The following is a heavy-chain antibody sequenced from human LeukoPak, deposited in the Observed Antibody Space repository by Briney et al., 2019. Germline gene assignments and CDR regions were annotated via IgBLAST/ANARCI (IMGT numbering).Heavy chain of an antibody. Sequence: GGSLRLSCAASGFTVSSNYMSWVRQAPGKVLEWVSVIYSGGSTYYADSVKGRFTISRDNSKNTLYLQMNSLRAEDTAVYYCARYLYGDYYFDYWGQGTLVTVSS. V-gene: IGHV3-53*01. CDR2: IYSGGST. CDR3: ARYLYGDYYFDY. J-gene: IGHJ4*02. CDR1: GFTVSSNY. D-gene: IGHD4-17*01.